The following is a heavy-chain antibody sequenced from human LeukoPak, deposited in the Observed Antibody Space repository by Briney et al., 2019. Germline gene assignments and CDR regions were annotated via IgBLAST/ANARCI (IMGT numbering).Heavy chain of an antibody. CDR3: AKRADSSAHSFDH. V-gene: IGHV3-48*04. CDR1: GFTFSSYA. D-gene: IGHD3-22*01. CDR2: IRSSDSTT. J-gene: IGHJ4*02. Sequence: GGSLRLSCAASGFTFSSYAMSWVRQAPGKGLEWLSYIRSSDSTTYYADSVKGRFTISRDNAKNSLYLQMDSLRVEDTAVYYCAKRADSSAHSFDHWGQGTLVTVSS.